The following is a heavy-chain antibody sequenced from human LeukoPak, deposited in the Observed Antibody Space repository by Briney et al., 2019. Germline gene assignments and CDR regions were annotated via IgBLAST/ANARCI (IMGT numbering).Heavy chain of an antibody. CDR3: ARDGTDSSGYYFGY. V-gene: IGHV4-31*03. J-gene: IGHJ4*02. CDR1: GGSIGGDTYY. CDR2: IYYSGDT. D-gene: IGHD3-22*01. Sequence: SQTLSPTCTVSGGSIGGDTYYWSWIRQHPGKGLEWIGYIYYSGDTHYNPSLESRVTISVDTSKNQSSLELTSVTAADTAVYFCARDGTDSSGYYFGYWGRGTLVTVSS.